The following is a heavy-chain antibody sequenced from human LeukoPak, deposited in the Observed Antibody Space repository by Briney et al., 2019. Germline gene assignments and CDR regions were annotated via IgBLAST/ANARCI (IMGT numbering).Heavy chain of an antibody. D-gene: IGHD4-17*01. Sequence: SETLSLTCTVSGFSFSSCSYYWSWIRQPPGKGLVWIGYSCCSGSTNYNPALKSRVTISVDTSKNQFSLNMSSVTAADTAVYYCARDPFPMTTVTTSEYWGQGTLVTVSS. CDR2: SCCSGST. CDR1: GFSFSSCSYY. J-gene: IGHJ4*02. CDR3: ARDPFPMTTVTTSEY. V-gene: IGHV4-61*01.